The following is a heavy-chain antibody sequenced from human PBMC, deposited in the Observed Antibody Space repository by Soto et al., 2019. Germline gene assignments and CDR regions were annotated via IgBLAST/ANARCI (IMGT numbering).Heavy chain of an antibody. Sequence: EVQLVESGGGLVQPGGSLRLSCAVSGFTFSSYWMHWVRQAPGKGLVWVSRINSDGSRTSYADSAKGRFTISRDNAKNTLYLQMNSLRAEDTAVYYCARGDGDYYDGNGYLGRHWGQGTLVTVSS. J-gene: IGHJ4*02. CDR2: INSDGSRT. D-gene: IGHD3-22*01. CDR3: ARGDGDYYDGNGYLGRH. CDR1: GFTFSSYW. V-gene: IGHV3-74*01.